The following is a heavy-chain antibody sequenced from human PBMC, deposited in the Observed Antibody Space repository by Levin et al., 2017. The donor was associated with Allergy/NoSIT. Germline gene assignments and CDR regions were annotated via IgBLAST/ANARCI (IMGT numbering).Heavy chain of an antibody. CDR3: ARGGGGCSSSNCRYFYYGMDV. Sequence: PGGSLRLSCAASGFTFSNYWMQWVRQAPGKGPVWVSRIKTDGSETSYADTVKGRFTMSRDNAKNTLYLQMHSLREEDTAVYYCARGGGGCSSSNCRYFYYGMDVWGQGTTVTVSS. CDR2: IKTDGSET. CDR1: GFTFSNYW. J-gene: IGHJ6*02. D-gene: IGHD2-2*01. V-gene: IGHV3-74*01.